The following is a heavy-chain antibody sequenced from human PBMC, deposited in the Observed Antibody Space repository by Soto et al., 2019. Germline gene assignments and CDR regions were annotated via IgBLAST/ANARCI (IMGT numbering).Heavy chain of an antibody. CDR3: ARERPDGARLDP. CDR2: IYYSGST. V-gene: IGHV4-30-4*01. J-gene: IGHJ5*02. CDR1: GGSISSSNC. D-gene: IGHD6-6*01. Sequence: SETLSLTCAVSGGSISSSNCCSRFRQHPGKWLEWIGYIYYSGSTYYNPSLKSRVTISVDTSKHQFSLKLSSVTAADTAVYYCARERPDGARLDPWGQGTLVTVSS.